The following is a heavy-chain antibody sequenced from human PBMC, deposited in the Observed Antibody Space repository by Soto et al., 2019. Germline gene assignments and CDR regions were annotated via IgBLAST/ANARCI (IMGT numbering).Heavy chain of an antibody. CDR1: GYTFTTYG. Sequence: QFQLVQSGAEVKKSGASVKVSCKASGYTFTTYGITWVRQAPGQGLEWMGWISAYNGNTNYAQKLQGRVTMTTDTSTSTAYMELRSLRSDDTAVYYCARDVIPALNYYYYGLDVWGQGTTVTVSS. V-gene: IGHV1-18*01. D-gene: IGHD2-2*01. CDR3: ARDVIPALNYYYYGLDV. CDR2: ISAYNGNT. J-gene: IGHJ6*02.